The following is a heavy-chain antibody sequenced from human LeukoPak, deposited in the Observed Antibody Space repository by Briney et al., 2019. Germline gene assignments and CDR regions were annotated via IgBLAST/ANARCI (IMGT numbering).Heavy chain of an antibody. CDR3: AKDWSNSGWYFDY. V-gene: IGHV3-30*02. J-gene: IGHJ4*02. Sequence: PGGSLRLSCVASGFTFSSYCMHWVRPAPGKGLEWVAFIRYDGSNKYYADFVKGRFTISRGNSKNTMYLQVNSLRAEDTAAYYCAKDWSNSGWYFDYWGQGTLVTVSS. D-gene: IGHD6-19*01. CDR1: GFTFSSYC. CDR2: IRYDGSNK.